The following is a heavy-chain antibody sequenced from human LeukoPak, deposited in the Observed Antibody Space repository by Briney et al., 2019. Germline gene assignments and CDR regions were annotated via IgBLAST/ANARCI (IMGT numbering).Heavy chain of an antibody. J-gene: IGHJ3*02. CDR2: ISYDGSNK. Sequence: PGGSLRLSCAASGFTFSSYAMHWVRQAPGKGLEWVAVISYDGSNKYYADSVEGRFTISRDNSKNTLYLQMNSLRAEDTAVYYCARESVRGVISNWAFDIWGQGTMVTVSS. CDR3: ARESVRGVISNWAFDI. D-gene: IGHD3-10*01. CDR1: GFTFSSYA. V-gene: IGHV3-30-3*01.